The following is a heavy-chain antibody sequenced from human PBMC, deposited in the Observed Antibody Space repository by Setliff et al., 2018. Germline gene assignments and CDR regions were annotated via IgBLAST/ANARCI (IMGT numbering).Heavy chain of an antibody. CDR1: GFTFSNYA. CDR2: ITSSGRDT. J-gene: IGHJ4*02. D-gene: IGHD6-6*01. Sequence: GGSLRLSCATSGFTFSNYAMGWVRQAPGKGLEWVSVITSSGRDTYYTDSVKGRFTISRDNSDNTLYLQMNSLRDADTALYYCAKSSGSSSSTNLEYLGPGTLVTVSS. V-gene: IGHV3-23*01. CDR3: AKSSGSSSSTNLEY.